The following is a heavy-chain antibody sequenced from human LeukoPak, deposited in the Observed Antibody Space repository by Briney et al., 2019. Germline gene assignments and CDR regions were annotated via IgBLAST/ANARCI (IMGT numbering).Heavy chain of an antibody. J-gene: IGHJ4*02. CDR1: GGSISSYY. CDR3: ARGRPDYGDSNFDY. Sequence: SETLSLTCTVSGGSISSYYWSWIRQPAGKGLEWIGRIYTSGSTNYNPSLKSRVTMSVDTSKNQFSLKLSSVTAADTAVYYCARGRPDYGDSNFDYWGQGTLVTVSS. V-gene: IGHV4-4*07. D-gene: IGHD4-17*01. CDR2: IYTSGST.